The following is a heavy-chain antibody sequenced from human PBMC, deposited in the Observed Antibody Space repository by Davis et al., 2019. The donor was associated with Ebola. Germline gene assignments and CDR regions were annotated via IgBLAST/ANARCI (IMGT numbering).Heavy chain of an antibody. Sequence: SVKVSCKASGGTFSSYAISWVRQAPGQGLEWMGRIIPILGIANYAQKFQGRVTITADKSTSTAYMDLSSLRSEDTAVYYCARDSSLATTSWFDPWGQGTLVTVSS. CDR2: IIPILGIA. CDR1: GGTFSSYA. J-gene: IGHJ5*02. D-gene: IGHD4-11*01. CDR3: ARDSSLATTSWFDP. V-gene: IGHV1-69*04.